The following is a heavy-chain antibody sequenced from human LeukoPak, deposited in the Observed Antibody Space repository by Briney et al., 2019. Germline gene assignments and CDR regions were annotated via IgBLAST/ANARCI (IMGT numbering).Heavy chain of an antibody. V-gene: IGHV1-3*01. CDR2: INAGNGNT. Sequence: GASVKVSCKASGYTFTGYYMHWVRQAPGQRLEWMAWINAGNGNTKYSQKFQGTVTITRDTSASTAYMELSSLRSEDTAVYYCARDRGITMVRGVIHTHFEYWGQGTLVTVSS. D-gene: IGHD3-10*01. CDR1: GYTFTGYY. J-gene: IGHJ4*02. CDR3: ARDRGITMVRGVIHTHFEY.